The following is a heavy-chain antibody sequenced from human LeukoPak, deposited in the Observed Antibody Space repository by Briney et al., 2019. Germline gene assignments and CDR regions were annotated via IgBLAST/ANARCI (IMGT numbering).Heavy chain of an antibody. J-gene: IGHJ4*02. D-gene: IGHD4-17*01. CDR3: AKAPLYGDYFDY. Sequence: GSLRLSCAASGFTFSSYGMHWVRQAPGKGLEWVAVIPYDGSNKYYADSVKGRFTISRDNSKNTLYLQMNTLRAEDTAVYYCAKAPLYGDYFDYWGQGTLVTVSS. CDR1: GFTFSSYG. CDR2: IPYDGSNK. V-gene: IGHV3-30*18.